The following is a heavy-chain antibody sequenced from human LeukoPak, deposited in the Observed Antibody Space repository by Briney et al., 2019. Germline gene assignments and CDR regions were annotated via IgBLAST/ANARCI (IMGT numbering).Heavy chain of an antibody. CDR2: INHSGST. CDR1: GGSFSGYY. J-gene: IGHJ4*02. Sequence: SETLSLTCAVYGGSFSGYYWSWIRQSPGKGLEWIGEINHSGSTNHNPSLKTRVTISMDKSKNQFSLKLNSVTAADTAVYYCVRGPRGYRGPNAYWGQGTLVIVYS. D-gene: IGHD5-12*01. V-gene: IGHV4-34*01. CDR3: VRGPRGYRGPNAY.